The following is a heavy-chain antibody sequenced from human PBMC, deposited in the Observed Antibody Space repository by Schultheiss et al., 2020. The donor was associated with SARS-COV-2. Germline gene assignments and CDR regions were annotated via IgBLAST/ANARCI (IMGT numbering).Heavy chain of an antibody. D-gene: IGHD4-17*01. V-gene: IGHV4-34*01. CDR3: ARHARNDYGDYFEY. CDR1: GGSFSGYY. J-gene: IGHJ4*02. CDR2: INHSGST. Sequence: GSLRLSCAVYGGSFSGYYWSWIRQPPVKGLEWIGEINHSGSTNYNPSLKSRVTISVDTSKNQFSLKLSSVTAADTAVYYCARHARNDYGDYFEYWGQGTLVTVSS.